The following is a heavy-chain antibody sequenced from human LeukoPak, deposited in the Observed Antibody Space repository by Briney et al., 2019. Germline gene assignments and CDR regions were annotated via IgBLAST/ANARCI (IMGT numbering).Heavy chain of an antibody. J-gene: IGHJ4*02. Sequence: GGSLRLSCRASGFTFGDSVMTCVRQAPGKGLGWVGFIRSKVYGGTTEYAASVKGRFIISRDDSKSIAYLQMNSLKTEDTAVYYCTRDYGGFDYWGQGTLVTVSS. CDR2: IRSKVYGGTT. CDR3: TRDYGGFDY. CDR1: GFTFGDSV. V-gene: IGHV3-49*04. D-gene: IGHD4-23*01.